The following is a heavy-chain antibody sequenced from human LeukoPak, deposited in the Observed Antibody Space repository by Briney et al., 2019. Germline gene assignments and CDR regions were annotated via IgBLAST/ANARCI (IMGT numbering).Heavy chain of an antibody. CDR1: GGSFSSYY. Sequence: SETLFLTCTGSGGSFSSYYWSWIRQPPGKGLEWIGYINYSGSTTYSPSLKSRVTISVDASKSQFSLKLTSVTAADTAVYYCARGIKAGLGEAPAYWGQGTLVTVSS. CDR2: INYSGST. CDR3: ARGIKAGLGEAPAY. J-gene: IGHJ4*02. D-gene: IGHD3-10*01. V-gene: IGHV4-59*01.